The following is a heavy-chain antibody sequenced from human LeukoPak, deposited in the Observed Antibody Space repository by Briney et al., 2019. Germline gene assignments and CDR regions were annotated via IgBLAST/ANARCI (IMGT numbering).Heavy chain of an antibody. Sequence: GGSLRLSCAASGFTFSSYSMNWVRQAPGRGLEWVSSISSSSSYIYYSDSVKGRFTISRDNAKNSMYLQMNSLRAEDTAVYYCARCGGGNPRWFDPWGQGTLVTVSS. CDR2: ISSSSSYI. V-gene: IGHV3-21*01. CDR3: ARCGGGNPRWFDP. J-gene: IGHJ5*02. CDR1: GFTFSSYS. D-gene: IGHD4-23*01.